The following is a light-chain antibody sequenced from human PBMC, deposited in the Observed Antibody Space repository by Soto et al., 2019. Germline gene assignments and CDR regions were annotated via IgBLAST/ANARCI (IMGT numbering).Light chain of an antibody. CDR1: QSVSSSY. CDR3: QQGAT. V-gene: IGKV3-20*01. CDR2: GAS. J-gene: IGKJ2*01. Sequence: EIVLTQSPGTLSLSPGERATLSCRASQSVSSSYLAWYQQKPGQAPRLLIYGASSRATGIPDRFSGSGSGTNFTLTISRLEAGNFAMYYLQQGATFGQGTKLEIK.